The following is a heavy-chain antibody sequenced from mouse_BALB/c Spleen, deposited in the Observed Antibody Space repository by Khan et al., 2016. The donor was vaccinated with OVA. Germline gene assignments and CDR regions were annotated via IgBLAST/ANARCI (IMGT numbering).Heavy chain of an antibody. D-gene: IGHD1-1*01. V-gene: IGHV1-7*01. J-gene: IGHJ2*01. CDR2: INPSTAYT. CDR3: ARRGLRWDFDY. Sequence: VQLQQSGAELAKPGASVEMSCKASGYTFINYWILWVKQRPGQGLEWIGYINPSTAYTEYNQNFKDKATLTADKSSRTAYMQLSSLTSEDSAVYYCARRGLRWDFDYWGQGTALTVSS. CDR1: GYTFINYW.